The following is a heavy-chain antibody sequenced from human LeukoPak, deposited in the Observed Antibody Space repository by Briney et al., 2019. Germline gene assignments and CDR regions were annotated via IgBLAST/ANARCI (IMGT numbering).Heavy chain of an antibody. CDR3: ARALSDSSGLAGFDP. Sequence: GGSLRLSCAASGFIVSSNYMSWVRQAPGKGLEWVSVIYSGGGRYYADSVRGRFTISRDNSKNTMYLQMNSLRAEDTAVYYCARALSDSSGLAGFDPWGQGTLVTVSS. D-gene: IGHD3-22*01. V-gene: IGHV3-53*01. CDR1: GFIVSSNY. J-gene: IGHJ5*02. CDR2: IYSGGGR.